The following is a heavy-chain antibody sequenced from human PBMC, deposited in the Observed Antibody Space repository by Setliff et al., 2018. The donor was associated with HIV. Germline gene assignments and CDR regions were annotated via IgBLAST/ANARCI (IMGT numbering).Heavy chain of an antibody. CDR3: AKNDNYYYYYMDV. D-gene: IGHD3-22*01. CDR2: ISASGANT. V-gene: IGHV3-23*01. CDR1: GFTFSNAW. Sequence: PGGSLRLSCAASGFTFSNAWMSWVRQASGRGLEWVSAISASGANTYYADSVRGRFTISRDNSKNTLYLQMNSLRAEDTAVYYCAKNDNYYYYYMDVWGKGTTVTVSS. J-gene: IGHJ6*03.